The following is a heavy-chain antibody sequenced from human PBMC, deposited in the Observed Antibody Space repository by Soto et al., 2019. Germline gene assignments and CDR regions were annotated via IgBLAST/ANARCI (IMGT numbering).Heavy chain of an antibody. CDR2: IYHTGRT. V-gene: IGHV4-30-4*01. D-gene: IGHD4-17*01. CDR1: GDSMSRGDYY. Sequence: SETLSLTCTVSGDSMSRGDYYLSWIRQPPGKGLEWIGFIYHTGRTYYSPSLKGRVDISVDTSKNQFSLKLSSVTAADTAVYYCARDPLYDYGDLSHVFDMWGQGTMVTVSS. J-gene: IGHJ3*02. CDR3: ARDPLYDYGDLSHVFDM.